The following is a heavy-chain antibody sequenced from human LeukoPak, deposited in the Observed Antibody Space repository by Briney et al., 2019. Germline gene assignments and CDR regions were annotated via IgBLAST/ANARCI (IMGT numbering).Heavy chain of an antibody. D-gene: IGHD1/OR15-1a*01. V-gene: IGHV1-24*01. CDR2: FDPEDGET. Sequence: ASVKVSCKVSGYTLTELSMHWVRQAPGKGLEWMGGFDPEDGETIYAQKFQGRVTMTEDTSTSTAYMELRSLRSDDTAVYYCASHSRTYGAPFDPWGQGTLVTVSS. J-gene: IGHJ5*02. CDR3: ASHSRTYGAPFDP. CDR1: GYTLTELS.